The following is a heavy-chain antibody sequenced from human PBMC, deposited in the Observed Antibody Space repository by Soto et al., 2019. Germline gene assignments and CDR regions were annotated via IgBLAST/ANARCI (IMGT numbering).Heavy chain of an antibody. Sequence: SETLSLTCTVSVGSISSSSYYWGWIRQPPGKGLEWIGSIYYSGSTYYNLSLKSRVTISVDTSKNQFSLKLSSVTAADTAVYFCARLPGYCSGGSCRIDYWGQGTLVTVS. CDR2: IYYSGST. V-gene: IGHV4-39*01. CDR1: VGSISSSSYY. CDR3: ARLPGYCSGGSCRIDY. D-gene: IGHD2-15*01. J-gene: IGHJ4*02.